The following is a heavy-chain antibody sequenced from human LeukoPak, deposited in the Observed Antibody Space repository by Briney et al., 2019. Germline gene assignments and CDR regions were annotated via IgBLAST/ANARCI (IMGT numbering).Heavy chain of an antibody. V-gene: IGHV4-34*01. Sequence: PSETLSLTCAVYGGSFSGYYWSWIRQPPGKGLEWIGEINHSGSTNYNPSLKSRVTISVDTSKTQFSLKLSSVTAADTAVYYCARDRYSSTMGYFDLWGRGTLVTVSS. J-gene: IGHJ2*01. CDR2: INHSGST. CDR1: GGSFSGYY. CDR3: ARDRYSSTMGYFDL. D-gene: IGHD6-13*01.